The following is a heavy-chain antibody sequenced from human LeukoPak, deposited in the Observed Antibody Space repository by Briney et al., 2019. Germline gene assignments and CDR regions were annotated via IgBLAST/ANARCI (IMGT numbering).Heavy chain of an antibody. Sequence: GGSLRLSCSASGFTFSSSAMSWVRQAPGKGLEWVSAIVGGGSSTYYADSMKGRFTISRDNSKNTLYLQMNSLRAEDTAVYYCAKGSVGADFDYRGQGTLVTVSS. J-gene: IGHJ4*02. V-gene: IGHV3-23*01. D-gene: IGHD1-26*01. CDR3: AKGSVGADFDY. CDR1: GFTFSSSA. CDR2: IVGGGSST.